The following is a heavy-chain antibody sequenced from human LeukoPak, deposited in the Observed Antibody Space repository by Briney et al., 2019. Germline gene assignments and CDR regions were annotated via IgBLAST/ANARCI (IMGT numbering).Heavy chain of an antibody. D-gene: IGHD2-8*01. V-gene: IGHV3-30*02. CDR2: ISDNAGDQ. J-gene: IGHJ4*02. CDR3: VKDSEEMVPRGYLDY. CDR1: GFMFRSYG. Sequence: PGGSLRLSCTASGFMFRSYGMNWVRQAPGKGLEWVAFISDNAGDQYYGDTVRGRATVSRDNVRKALFLQIDSLRPEDTAVYHCVKDSEEMVPRGYLDYWGKGTLVTVSS.